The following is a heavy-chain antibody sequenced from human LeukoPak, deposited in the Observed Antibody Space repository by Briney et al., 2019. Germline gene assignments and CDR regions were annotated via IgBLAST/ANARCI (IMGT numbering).Heavy chain of an antibody. J-gene: IGHJ1*01. D-gene: IGHD6-19*01. CDR1: GFSFRGFA. V-gene: IGHV3-30*04. CDR2: ISSDGSNV. CDR3: ATDLEAVSRLVPGFQH. Sequence: GTSLRLSCAASGFSFRGFAMYWVRQAPGKGLEWVAVISSDGSNVYYSDFAKGRFTISRDNSKNTLYVQLDRLRTEDTAVFYCATDLEAVSRLVPGFQHWGQGTLVTVSS.